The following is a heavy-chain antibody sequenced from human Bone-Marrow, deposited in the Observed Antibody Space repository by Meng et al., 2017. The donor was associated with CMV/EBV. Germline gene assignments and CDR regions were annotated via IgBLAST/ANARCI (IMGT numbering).Heavy chain of an antibody. J-gene: IGHJ6*02. Sequence: SVKVSCKAPGRTYSSYAISWVRQAPGQGLEWMGGIIPILGIANYAQKFQGRVTITADKSTSTAYMELSSLRSEDTAVYYCATPYYDILTGYWGEYYYGMDVWGQGTTVSVSS. CDR1: GRTYSSYA. D-gene: IGHD3-9*01. V-gene: IGHV1-69*10. CDR2: IIPILGIA. CDR3: ATPYYDILTGYWGEYYYGMDV.